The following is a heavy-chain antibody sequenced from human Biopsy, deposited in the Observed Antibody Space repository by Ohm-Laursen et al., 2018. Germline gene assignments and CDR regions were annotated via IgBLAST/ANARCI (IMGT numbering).Heavy chain of an antibody. D-gene: IGHD3-3*01. J-gene: IGHJ3*01. V-gene: IGHV4-59*07. CDR1: GGSISSDY. CDR3: ARLYRLDDYWNDDPPDAFDV. CDR2: IYYSGST. Sequence: SDTLSLTCTVSGGSISSDYWSWIRQTPGKGLEWIGYIYYSGSTNYNPSLKSRVTISVDTSKKQFSLKLTSVISADTAVFFCARLYRLDDYWNDDPPDAFDVWGQGTTVTVSS.